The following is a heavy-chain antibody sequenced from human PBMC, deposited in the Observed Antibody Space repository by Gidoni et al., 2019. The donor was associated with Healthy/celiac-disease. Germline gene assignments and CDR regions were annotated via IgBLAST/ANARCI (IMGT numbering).Heavy chain of an antibody. V-gene: IGHV3-23*01. CDR1: GFTFSSYA. D-gene: IGHD2-2*02. CDR2: ISGSGGST. J-gene: IGHJ2*01. CDR3: ASIVVVPAAILRSWYFDL. Sequence: EVQLLESGGGLVQPGGSLRLSCAASGFTFSSYAMSWVRQAPGKGLEWVSAISGSGGSTYYADSVKGRFTISRDNSKNTLYLQMNSLRAEDTAVYYCASIVVVPAAILRSWYFDLWGRGTLVTVSS.